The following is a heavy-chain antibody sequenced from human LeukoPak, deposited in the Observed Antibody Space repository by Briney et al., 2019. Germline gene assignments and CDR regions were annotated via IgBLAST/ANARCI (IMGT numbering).Heavy chain of an antibody. D-gene: IGHD3-22*01. J-gene: IGHJ4*02. CDR1: GGTFSSYA. CDR3: ASSGGYYYDSSGYTPWAPVDY. Sequence: SVTVSCKASGGTFSSYAISWVRQAPGQGLEWMGRIIPILGIANYAQKFQGRVTITADKSTSTAYMELSSLRSEDTAVYYCASSGGYYYDSSGYTPWAPVDYWGKGTLVTVSS. V-gene: IGHV1-69*04. CDR2: IIPILGIA.